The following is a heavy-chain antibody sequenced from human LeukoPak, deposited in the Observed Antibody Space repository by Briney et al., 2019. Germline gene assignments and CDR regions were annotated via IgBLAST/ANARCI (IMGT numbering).Heavy chain of an antibody. Sequence: SETLSLTCTVSGGSISSGDYYWSWIRQPPGKGLEWIGYIYYSGSTYYNPSLKSRVTISVDTSKNQFSLKLSSVTAADTAVYYCATGTNIVVVPAALPNWFDPWGQGTLVTVSS. J-gene: IGHJ5*02. CDR3: ATGTNIVVVPAALPNWFDP. D-gene: IGHD2-2*01. V-gene: IGHV4-30-4*08. CDR1: GGSISSGDYY. CDR2: IYYSGST.